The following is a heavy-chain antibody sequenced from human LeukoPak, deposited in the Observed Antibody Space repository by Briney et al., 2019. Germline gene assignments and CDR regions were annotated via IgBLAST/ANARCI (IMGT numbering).Heavy chain of an antibody. CDR2: IIPIFGTA. CDR1: GYTFTSYD. J-gene: IGHJ5*02. CDR3: ASHYSNYGNNWFDP. Sequence: GASVKVSCKASGYTFTSYDINWVRQATGQGLEWMGGIIPIFGTANYAQKFQGRVTITTDESTSTAYMELSSLRSKDTAVYYCASHYSNYGNNWFDPWGQGTLVTVSS. D-gene: IGHD4-11*01. V-gene: IGHV1-69*05.